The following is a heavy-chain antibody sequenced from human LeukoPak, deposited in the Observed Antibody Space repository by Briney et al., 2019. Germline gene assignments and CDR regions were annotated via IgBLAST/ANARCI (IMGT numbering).Heavy chain of an antibody. CDR1: GFIVSSNY. CDR2: IYSGGSP. J-gene: IGHJ4*02. Sequence: GGSLRLSCAASGFIVSSNYMSWVRQAPGKGLEWVSVIYSGGSPYYADSVKGRFIISRDISKNTLYLQMNSLRAEDTAVYYCAKGRIAAAHDYWGQGTLVTVSS. V-gene: IGHV3-66*01. CDR3: AKGRIAAAHDY. D-gene: IGHD6-13*01.